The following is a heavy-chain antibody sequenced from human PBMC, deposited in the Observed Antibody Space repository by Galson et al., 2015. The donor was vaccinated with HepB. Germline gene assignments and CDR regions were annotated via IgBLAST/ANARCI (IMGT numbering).Heavy chain of an antibody. J-gene: IGHJ6*02. CDR3: ASEDSSGYYPYYYDMDV. V-gene: IGHV6-1*01. Sequence: CAISGDSVSSNSAAWNWIRQSPSRGLEWLGRTYYRSKWYNDYAVSVKSRITINPDTSKNRFSLQLNSVTPEDTAVHYCASEDSSGYYPYYYDMDVWGQGTTVTVSS. CDR2: TYYRSKWYN. D-gene: IGHD3-22*01. CDR1: GDSVSSNSAA.